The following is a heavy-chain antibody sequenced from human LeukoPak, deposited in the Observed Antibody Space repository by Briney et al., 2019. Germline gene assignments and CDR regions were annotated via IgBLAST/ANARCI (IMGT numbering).Heavy chain of an antibody. V-gene: IGHV1-8*01. CDR1: GYTFTSYD. CDR2: MNPNSGNT. CDR3: ATEGFGESPLKWFDP. D-gene: IGHD3-10*01. J-gene: IGHJ5*02. Sequence: ASVKVSCKASGYTFTSYDINWVRQATGQGLEWMGWMNPNSGNTGYAQKFQGRVTMTRNTSISTAYMELSSLRSEDTAVYYCATEGFGESPLKWFDPWGQGTLVTVSS.